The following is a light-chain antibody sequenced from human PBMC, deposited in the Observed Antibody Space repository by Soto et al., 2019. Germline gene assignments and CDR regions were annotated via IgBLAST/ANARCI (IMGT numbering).Light chain of an antibody. CDR2: GAS. V-gene: IGKV3-20*01. CDR1: QSVSSSY. J-gene: IGKJ3*01. CDR3: QQYGT. Sequence: EIVLTQSPGTLSLSPGERATLSCRASQSVSSSYVAWYQQKPGQAPRLLIYGASSRATGIPDRFSGSGSGTDFTLTISRLEPEDFAVYYCQQYGTFGPGTKVDIK.